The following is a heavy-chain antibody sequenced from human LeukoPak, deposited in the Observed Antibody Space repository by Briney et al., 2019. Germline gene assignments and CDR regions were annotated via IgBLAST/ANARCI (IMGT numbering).Heavy chain of an antibody. V-gene: IGHV3-33*01. CDR2: IYYDGSVK. J-gene: IGHJ4*02. Sequence: GGSLRLSCAASGFTFNIFAMHWVRQAPGQGLEWVAIIYYDGSVKYYVDSVKGRFTISRDSSKNTLYLLMNRLRADDTAVHYCARGGGVEAAMALDYWGQGTLVAVSS. CDR3: ARGGGVEAAMALDY. D-gene: IGHD5-18*01. CDR1: GFTFNIFA.